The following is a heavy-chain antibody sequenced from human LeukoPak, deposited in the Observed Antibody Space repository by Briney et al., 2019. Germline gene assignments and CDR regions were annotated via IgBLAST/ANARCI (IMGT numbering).Heavy chain of an antibody. V-gene: IGHV4-39*01. Sequence: SETLSLTCTVAAGSISSSSFSWVWIRQPPGKGLQWIGNIHYSGSSYYNPSLKSRVTISVDTSRNIFSLKMHSVTAADTAVYYCAAMSSRFEYYFDYWGQGTLVPVSS. CDR1: AGSISSSSFS. J-gene: IGHJ4*02. D-gene: IGHD5/OR15-5a*01. CDR2: IHYSGSS. CDR3: AAMSSRFEYYFDY.